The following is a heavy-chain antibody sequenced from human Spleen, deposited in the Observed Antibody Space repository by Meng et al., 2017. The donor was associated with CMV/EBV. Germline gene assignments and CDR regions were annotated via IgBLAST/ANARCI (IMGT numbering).Heavy chain of an antibody. D-gene: IGHD5-24*01. CDR2: ISSSSSYI. V-gene: IGHV3-21*01. Sequence: GESLKISCAASGFTFSSYSMNWVRQAPGKGLEWVSSISSSSSYIYCADSVKGRFTISRDNAKNSLYLQMNSLRAEDTAVYYCARDDGYNPYGRDYWGQGTLVTVSS. CDR3: ARDDGYNPYGRDY. J-gene: IGHJ4*02. CDR1: GFTFSSYS.